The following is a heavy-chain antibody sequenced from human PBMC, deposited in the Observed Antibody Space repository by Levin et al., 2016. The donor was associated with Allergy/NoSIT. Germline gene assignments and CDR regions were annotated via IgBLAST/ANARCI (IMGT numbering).Heavy chain of an antibody. CDR3: ARDRYDILTGYCLY. CDR2: INTNTGNP. D-gene: IGHD3-9*01. Sequence: WVRQAPGQGLEWIGWINTNTGNPTYAQDFTGRFVFSLDTSVSTAYLQISSLKAEDTAVYYCARDRYDILTGYCLYWGQGTLVTVSS. J-gene: IGHJ4*02. V-gene: IGHV7-4-1*02.